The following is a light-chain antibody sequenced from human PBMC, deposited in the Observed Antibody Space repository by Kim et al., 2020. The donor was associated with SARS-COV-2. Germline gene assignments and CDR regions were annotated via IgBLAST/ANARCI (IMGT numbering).Light chain of an antibody. CDR2: AAS. CDR3: QQYDSYPLT. CDR1: QVISSY. V-gene: IGKV1-16*02. J-gene: IGKJ4*01. Sequence: ASAGDTVTITCRAMQVISSYLAWCQQNPGKAPKCLIYAASSLQGGVPSKFSGSGSGTDFTLTISSLQPEDFATYYCQQYDSYPLTFGGGTKVDIK.